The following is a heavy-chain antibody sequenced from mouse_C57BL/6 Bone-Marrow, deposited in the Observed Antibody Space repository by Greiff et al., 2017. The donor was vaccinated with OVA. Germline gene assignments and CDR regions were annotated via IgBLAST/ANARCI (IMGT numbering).Heavy chain of an antibody. D-gene: IGHD1-1*01. V-gene: IGHV6-3*01. CDR2: IRLKSDNYAT. CDR1: GFTFSNYW. J-gene: IGHJ3*01. CDR3: TGLRSGFAY. Sequence: EVMLVESGGGLVQPGGSMKLSCVASGFTFSNYWMNWVRQSPEKGLEWVAQIRLKSDNYATHYAESVKGRFTISRDDSKSSVYLQMNNLRAEDTGIYYCTGLRSGFAYWGQGTLVTVSA.